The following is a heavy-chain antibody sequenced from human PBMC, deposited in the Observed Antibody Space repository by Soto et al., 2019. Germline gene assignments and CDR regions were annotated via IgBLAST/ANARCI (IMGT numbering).Heavy chain of an antibody. CDR2: ISSSSSYI. Sequence: VGSLRLSSASSVFTFSSYSMHWVPQAAGKGLERVSSISSSSSYIYYADSVKGRFTISRDNAKNSLYLQMNSLRAEDTAVYYCARDRVKVIAAAGAYWFDPWGQGTLVTVSS. D-gene: IGHD6-13*01. V-gene: IGHV3-21*01. CDR3: ARDRVKVIAAAGAYWFDP. CDR1: VFTFSSYS. J-gene: IGHJ5*02.